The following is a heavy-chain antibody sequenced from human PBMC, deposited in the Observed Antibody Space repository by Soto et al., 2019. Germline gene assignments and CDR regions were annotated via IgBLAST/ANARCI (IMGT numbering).Heavy chain of an antibody. CDR3: ARTHYYYNSGSPTDY. CDR2: INHIGST. J-gene: IGHJ4*02. V-gene: IGHV4-34*01. CDR1: GGSFSGYY. Sequence: QVQLQQWGAGLLKPSETLSLTCAVYGGSFSGYYWSWFRQPPGTGLEWIGEINHIGSTNYNPSLKSRVSISVDTSKNQFSLKLTSVTAADTAIYYCARTHYYYNSGSPTDYWGQGTLVTVSS. D-gene: IGHD3-10*01.